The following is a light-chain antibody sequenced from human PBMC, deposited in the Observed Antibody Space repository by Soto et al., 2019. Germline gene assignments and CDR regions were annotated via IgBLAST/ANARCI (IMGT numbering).Light chain of an antibody. V-gene: IGLV2-14*01. CDR2: EVS. CDR1: SSDVGAYNY. J-gene: IGLJ2*01. Sequence: QSALTQPASVSGSPGQSITISCTGTSSDVGAYNYVSWYQQYPGEAPKLIIYEVSNRPSGVSNRFSGSKSGNTASLTISGLQAEDEADYYCSSYRTNTAVVFGGGTNLTVL. CDR3: SSYRTNTAVV.